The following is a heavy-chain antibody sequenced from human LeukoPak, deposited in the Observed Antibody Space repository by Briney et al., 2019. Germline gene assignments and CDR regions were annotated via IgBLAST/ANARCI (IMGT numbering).Heavy chain of an antibody. J-gene: IGHJ5*02. CDR1: GFTFSSYA. CDR3: ARRLPRVVAATQYNWFDP. Sequence: AGGSLRLSCAASGFTFSSYAMHWVRQAPGKGLEYVSAISSNGGSTYYANSVKGRFTISRDNSKNTLYLQMGSLRAEDTAVYYCARRLPRVVAATQYNWFDPWGQGTLVTVSS. CDR2: ISSNGGST. V-gene: IGHV3-64*01. D-gene: IGHD2-15*01.